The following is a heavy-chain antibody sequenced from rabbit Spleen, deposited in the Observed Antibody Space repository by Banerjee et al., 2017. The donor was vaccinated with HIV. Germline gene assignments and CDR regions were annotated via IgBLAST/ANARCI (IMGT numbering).Heavy chain of an antibody. J-gene: IGHJ6*01. CDR1: GFSFSSSYY. V-gene: IGHV1S40*01. Sequence: QSLEESGGGLVQPEGSLTLTCTASGFSFSSSYYMCWVRQAPGKGLEWIACIYVGSSDSSHYASWAKGRFTISKTSSTTVALQVNSLTAADTATYFCVRGASSSGYYSLWGPGTLVTVS. CDR2: IYVGSSDSS. D-gene: IGHD1-1*01. CDR3: VRGASSSGYYSL.